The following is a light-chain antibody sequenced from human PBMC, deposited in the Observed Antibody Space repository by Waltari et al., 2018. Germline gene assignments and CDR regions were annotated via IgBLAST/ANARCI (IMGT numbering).Light chain of an antibody. J-gene: IGLJ7*01. V-gene: IGLV1-51*02. Sequence: QSVLTQPPSVSAAPGQRVTISCSVGSSNIGNNYVSWYRQFPGTAPKLLIYENTERPSGIPGRFSGSKSGTSATLDITGLQAGDEADYYCGTWDNSLSGAVFGGGTHLTVL. CDR1: SSNIGNNY. CDR3: GTWDNSLSGAV. CDR2: ENT.